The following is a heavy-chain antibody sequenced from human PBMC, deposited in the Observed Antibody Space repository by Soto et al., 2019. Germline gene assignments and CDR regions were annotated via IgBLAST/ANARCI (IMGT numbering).Heavy chain of an antibody. D-gene: IGHD2-15*01. J-gene: IGHJ4*02. V-gene: IGHV1-18*01. CDR3: ARVVGYCSGGSCYALDFFDY. CDR2: ISAYNGNT. CDR1: GYTFTSYG. Sequence: QVQLVQSGAEVKKPGASVKVSCKASGYTFTSYGISWVRQAPGQGLEWMGWISAYNGNTNYAQKLQGRVTMTTDTTTSTAYMELRSLRSDDTAVYYCARVVGYCSGGSCYALDFFDYWGQGTLVTVSS.